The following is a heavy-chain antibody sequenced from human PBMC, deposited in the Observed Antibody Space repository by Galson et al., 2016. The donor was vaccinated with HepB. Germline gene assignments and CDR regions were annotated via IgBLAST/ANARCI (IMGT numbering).Heavy chain of an antibody. Sequence: SVKVSCKASGGNVNNYTIIWVRLAPGQGFEWMGRIVPKFGVTKYTQNFQGRVTITVDTPTTTVFMELSSLRSQDTAIYYCGRGPLAAATDTGIDYWGQGTLVAVAS. CDR2: IVPKFGVT. CDR3: GRGPLAAATDTGIDY. V-gene: IGHV1-69*02. D-gene: IGHD6-13*01. J-gene: IGHJ4*02. CDR1: GGNVNNYT.